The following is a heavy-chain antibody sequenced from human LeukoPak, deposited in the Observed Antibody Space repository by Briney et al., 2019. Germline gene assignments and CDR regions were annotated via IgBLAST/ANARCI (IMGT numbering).Heavy chain of an antibody. V-gene: IGHV4-61*01. J-gene: IGHJ4*02. D-gene: IGHD2-15*01. CDR2: IYHSGST. Sequence: PSETLSLPCTVAGGSTSSGSYYWSWIRRPPGKGLEWIGYIYHSGSTTYNPSLRSRVTMSLDTSKNQFSLKLPSVTAADTAVYYCAGEHSGGWCFDYWGQGTLVTVSS. CDR1: GGSTSSGSYY. CDR3: AGEHSGGWCFDY.